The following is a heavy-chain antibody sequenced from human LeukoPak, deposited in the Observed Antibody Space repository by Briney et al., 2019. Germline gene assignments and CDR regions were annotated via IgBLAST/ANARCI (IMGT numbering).Heavy chain of an antibody. CDR3: ARDLYGNSFRVYYGMDV. CDR2: ISTSSSYI. D-gene: IGHD4-23*01. V-gene: IGHV3-21*01. J-gene: IGHJ6*02. Sequence: GGSLRLSCAASGFTFSSYSMNWVRQAPGKGLEWVSSISTSSSYIYYADSVEGRFTISRDNAKHSLYLQMNSLRAEDTAVYYCARDLYGNSFRVYYGMDVWGQGTTVTVSS. CDR1: GFTFSSYS.